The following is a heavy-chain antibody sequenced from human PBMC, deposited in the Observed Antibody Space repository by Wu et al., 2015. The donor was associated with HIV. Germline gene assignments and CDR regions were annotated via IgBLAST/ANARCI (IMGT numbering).Heavy chain of an antibody. V-gene: IGHV1-2*02. CDR2: LNPRTGAT. D-gene: IGHD6-19*01. CDR1: GYSFIAYF. J-gene: IGHJ4*02. CDR3: ARQRVYTSGWYIYDY. Sequence: QVQLVQSGAELKRPGASVRVSCKTSGYSFIAYFLHWVRQVPGQGLEFVGRLNPRTGATDFAQKFQGRVAVTTDTSISTAYMELSSLRSEDTAVYYCARQRVYTSGWYIYDYWGQGTLVTVSS.